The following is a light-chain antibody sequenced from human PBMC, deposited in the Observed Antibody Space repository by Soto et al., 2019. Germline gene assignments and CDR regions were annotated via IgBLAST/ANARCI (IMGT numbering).Light chain of an antibody. Sequence: EIVLTQSPATLSLSPGERATLSCRASQSVSSYLALYQQKPGQAPRLLLYDASNRATGIPARFSGSGSGTDFTLTISSLEPEDFAVYYCQQRSNWPFSFGQGTRLEIK. CDR1: QSVSSY. CDR2: DAS. J-gene: IGKJ5*01. V-gene: IGKV3-11*01. CDR3: QQRSNWPFS.